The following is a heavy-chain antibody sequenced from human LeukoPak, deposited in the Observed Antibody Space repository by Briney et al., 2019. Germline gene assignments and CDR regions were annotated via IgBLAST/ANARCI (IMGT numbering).Heavy chain of an antibody. CDR2: IDPSDSYT. CDR1: GYSFTSYW. CDR3: ATTVTTRSPYYFDY. Sequence: GESLKISCKGSGYSFTSYWIRWVRQMPGKGLEWMGRIDPSDSYTNYSPSFQGHVTISADKSISTAYLQWSSLKASDTAMYYCATTVTTRSPYYFDYWGQGTLVTVSS. J-gene: IGHJ4*02. V-gene: IGHV5-10-1*01. D-gene: IGHD4-17*01.